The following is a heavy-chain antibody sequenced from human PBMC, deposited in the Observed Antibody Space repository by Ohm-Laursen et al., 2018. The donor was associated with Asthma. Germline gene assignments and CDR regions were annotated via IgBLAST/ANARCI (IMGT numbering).Heavy chain of an antibody. CDR2: IWYDGSNK. J-gene: IGHJ4*02. D-gene: IGHD2-15*01. Sequence: SLRLSCAASGFTFSSYGMHWVRQAPGKGLEWVAVIWYDGSNKYYADSVKGRFTISRDNSKNTLYLQMNSLRAEDTAVYYCARDSPFVVVVAAYFDYWGQGTLVTVSS. CDR3: ARDSPFVVVVAAYFDY. V-gene: IGHV3-33*01. CDR1: GFTFSSYG.